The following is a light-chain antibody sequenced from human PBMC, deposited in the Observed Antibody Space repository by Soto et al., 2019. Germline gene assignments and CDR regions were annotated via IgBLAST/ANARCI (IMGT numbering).Light chain of an antibody. CDR3: ASYTRTTTLV. CDR1: IRDIGGYNL. Sequence: QSALTQPASVSGSPGQSITISCTGTIRDIGGYNLISGDQPNQGKDPKLVIYDVNNRTSGSSDRFSGSKSVNTASLTISGLQSEDEEDYDCASYTRTTTLVFGGGTKVTVL. V-gene: IGLV2-14*01. J-gene: IGLJ2*01. CDR2: DVN.